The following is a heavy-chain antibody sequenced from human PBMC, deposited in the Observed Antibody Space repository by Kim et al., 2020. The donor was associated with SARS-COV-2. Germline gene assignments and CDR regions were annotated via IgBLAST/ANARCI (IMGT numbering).Heavy chain of an antibody. CDR2: INHSGST. CDR3: ARGSPAGYCSSTSCYGWAQYYYGMEV. Sequence: SETLSLTCAAYGGSFSGYYWSWIRQPPGKGLEWIGEINHSGSTNYNPSLKSRVTISVDTSKNQFSLKLSSVTAADTAVYYCARGSPAGYCSSTSCYGWAQYYYGMEVWGQGTTVTVSS. V-gene: IGHV4-34*01. CDR1: GGSFSGYY. J-gene: IGHJ6*02. D-gene: IGHD2-2*01.